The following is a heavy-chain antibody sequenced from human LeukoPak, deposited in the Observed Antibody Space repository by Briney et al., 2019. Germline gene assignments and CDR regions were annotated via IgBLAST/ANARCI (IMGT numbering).Heavy chain of an antibody. D-gene: IGHD6-13*01. CDR2: ISYDGSNK. CDR3: ARDRQQQLAPIYYYYGMDV. V-gene: IGHV3-30-3*01. CDR1: GFTFSSYA. Sequence: GGSLRLSGAASGFTFSSYAMHWVRQAPGKGLEWVAVISYDGSNKYYADSVKGRFTISRDNSKNTLYLQMNSLRAEDTAVYYCARDRQQQLAPIYYYYGMDVWGQGTTVTVSS. J-gene: IGHJ6*02.